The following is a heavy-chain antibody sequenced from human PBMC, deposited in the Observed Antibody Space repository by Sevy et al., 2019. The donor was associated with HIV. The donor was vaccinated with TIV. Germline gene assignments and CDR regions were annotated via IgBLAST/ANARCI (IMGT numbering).Heavy chain of an antibody. D-gene: IGHD2-15*01. CDR2: IRSKANSYAT. Sequence: GGSLRLSCAASGFTFSDSAMHWVRQASGKGLEWVGRIRSKANSYATAYAASVKGRFTISRDDSKNTAYLQMNSLKTEDTAVYYCTRPDCSGGSCYVYYWGQGTLVTVSS. CDR1: GFTFSDSA. V-gene: IGHV3-73*01. J-gene: IGHJ4*02. CDR3: TRPDCSGGSCYVYY.